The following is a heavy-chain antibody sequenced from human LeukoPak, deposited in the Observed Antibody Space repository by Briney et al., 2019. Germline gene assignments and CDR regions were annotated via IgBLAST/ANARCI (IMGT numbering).Heavy chain of an antibody. V-gene: IGHV3-11*01. CDR2: ISSSGSTI. Sequence: PGGSLRLSCAASGFTFSDYYMSWIRQAPGNGLEWVSYISSSGSTIYYADSVKGRFTISRDNAKNSLYLQMNSLRAEDTAVYYCARDTTVRELLLIYPPYYYYGMDVWGQGTTVTVSS. J-gene: IGHJ6*02. CDR3: ARDTTVRELLLIYPPYYYYGMDV. D-gene: IGHD1-26*01. CDR1: GFTFSDYY.